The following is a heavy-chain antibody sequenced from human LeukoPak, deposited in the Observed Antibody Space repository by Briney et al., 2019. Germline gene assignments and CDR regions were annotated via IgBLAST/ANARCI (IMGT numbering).Heavy chain of an antibody. CDR1: GGSISSYY. CDR2: IYYSGST. D-gene: IGHD6-13*01. Sequence: PSETLSLTCTVSGGSISSYYWSWIRQPPGKGLEWIGYIYYSGSTNYNPSLKSRVTISADTSKNQFSLKLSSVTAADTAVYYCARLRIAADYYGMDVWGQGTTVTVSS. CDR3: ARLRIAADYYGMDV. J-gene: IGHJ6*02. V-gene: IGHV4-59*01.